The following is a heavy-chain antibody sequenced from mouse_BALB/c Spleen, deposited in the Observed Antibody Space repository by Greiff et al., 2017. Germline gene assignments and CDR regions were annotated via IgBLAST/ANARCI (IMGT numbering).Heavy chain of an antibody. V-gene: IGHV1-7*01. CDR1: GYTFTSYW. Sequence: VQLQQSGAELAKPGASVKMSCKASGYTFTSYWMHWVKQRPGQGLEWIGYINPSTGYTEYNQKFKDKATLTADKSSSTAYMQLSSLTSEDSAVYYCARGLLHDYWGQGTTLTVSS. CDR3: ARGLLHDY. D-gene: IGHD2-3*01. J-gene: IGHJ2*01. CDR2: INPSTGYT.